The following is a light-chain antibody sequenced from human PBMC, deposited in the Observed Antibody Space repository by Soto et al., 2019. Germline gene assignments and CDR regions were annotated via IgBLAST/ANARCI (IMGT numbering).Light chain of an antibody. J-gene: IGLJ1*01. CDR3: CSYTSTTPYV. Sequence: QSALTQPASVSGSPGQSITISCTGTSSNVGSYKLVSWYQQHPGKAPKLMIFEVNKRPSGVSNRFSGSKSGNTASLTISGLKVEDEADYYCCSYTSTTPYVFGTGTKVTVL. CDR2: EVN. V-gene: IGLV2-14*02. CDR1: SSNVGSYKL.